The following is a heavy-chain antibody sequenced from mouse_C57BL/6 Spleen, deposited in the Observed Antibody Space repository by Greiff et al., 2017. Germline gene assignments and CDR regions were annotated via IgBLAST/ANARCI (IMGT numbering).Heavy chain of an antibody. J-gene: IGHJ1*03. CDR2: IHPGDGDT. Sequence: VQLQQSGAELVKPGASVKISCKASGYAFSSYWMNWVKQRPGKGLEWIGKIHPGDGDTNYNGKFKGKATLTADKSSSTASMQLSSLTSEDSAVYFGARDYYYGSSLYCYFDVWGTGTTVTVSS. V-gene: IGHV1-80*01. D-gene: IGHD1-1*01. CDR3: ARDYYYGSSLYCYFDV. CDR1: GYAFSSYW.